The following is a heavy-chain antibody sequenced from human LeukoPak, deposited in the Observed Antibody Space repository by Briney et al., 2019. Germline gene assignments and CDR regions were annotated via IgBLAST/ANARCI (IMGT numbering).Heavy chain of an antibody. CDR3: ARGGSGSYDYFDY. J-gene: IGHJ4*02. D-gene: IGHD1-26*01. Sequence: GSLRLSCAASGFTFSSYDMHWVRQATGKGLEWVSAIGTAGDTYYPGSVKGRFTISRENAKNSLYLQMNSLRAGDTAVYYCARGGSGSYDYFDYWGQGTLVTVSS. CDR1: GFTFSSYD. CDR2: IGTAGDT. V-gene: IGHV3-13*01.